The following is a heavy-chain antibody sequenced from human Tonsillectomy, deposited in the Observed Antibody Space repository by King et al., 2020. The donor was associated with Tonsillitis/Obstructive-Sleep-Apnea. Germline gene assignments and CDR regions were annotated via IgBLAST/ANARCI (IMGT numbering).Heavy chain of an antibody. J-gene: IGHJ4*02. CDR1: GFTLSRYW. D-gene: IGHD2-15*01. Sequence: VQLVESGGGVVQPGGSLRLSCVASGFTLSRYWMSWVRQAPGKGLEWVANIKQHGSEKYYVDSVKGRFTIARDNAKNSLDLQMNSLRAEDTAVYFCAREYCSGGSCYRIFDCWGQGTLVTVSS. V-gene: IGHV3-7*04. CDR3: AREYCSGGSCYRIFDC. CDR2: IKQHGSEK.